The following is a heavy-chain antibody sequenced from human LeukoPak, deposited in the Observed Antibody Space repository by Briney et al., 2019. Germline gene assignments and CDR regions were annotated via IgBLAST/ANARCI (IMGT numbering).Heavy chain of an antibody. D-gene: IGHD5-24*01. J-gene: IGHJ4*02. CDR1: DGSISSYY. V-gene: IGHV4-59*01. Sequence: SETLSLTCTVSDGSISSYYWSWIRQPPGKGLEWIGYIYYSGSTNYNPSLKSRVTISVDTSKNQFSLKLSSVTAADTAVYYCAGGRGWLQYYFDYWGQGTLVTVSS. CDR2: IYYSGST. CDR3: AGGRGWLQYYFDY.